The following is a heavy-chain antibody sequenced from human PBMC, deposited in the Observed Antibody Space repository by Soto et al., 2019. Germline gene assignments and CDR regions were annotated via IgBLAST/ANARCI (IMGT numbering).Heavy chain of an antibody. J-gene: IGHJ6*02. V-gene: IGHV3-33*01. CDR2: IWYDGSNK. CDR3: ARDGDIVVVVAATRHYYGMDV. CDR1: GFTFSSYG. D-gene: IGHD2-15*01. Sequence: QVQLVESGGGVVQPGRSLRLSCAASGFTFSSYGMHWVRQAPGKGLEWVAVIWYDGSNKYYADSVKGRFTISRDNSKNTLYLQVNSLRAEDTAVYYCARDGDIVVVVAATRHYYGMDVWGQGTTVTVSS.